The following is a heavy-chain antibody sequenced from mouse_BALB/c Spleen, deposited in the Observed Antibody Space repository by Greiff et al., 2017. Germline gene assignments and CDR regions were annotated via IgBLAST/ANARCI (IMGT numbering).Heavy chain of an antibody. CDR1: GFTFSSYT. CDR3: TRDGGYGNPAWFAY. CDR2: ISSGGSYT. V-gene: IGHV5-6-4*01. J-gene: IGHJ3*01. Sequence: EVHLVESGGGLVKPGGSLKLSCAASGFTFSSYTMSWVRQTPEKRLEWVATISSGGSYTYYPDSVKGRFTISRDNAKNTLYLQMSSLKSEDTAMYYCTRDGGYGNPAWFAYWGQGTLVTVSA. D-gene: IGHD2-10*02.